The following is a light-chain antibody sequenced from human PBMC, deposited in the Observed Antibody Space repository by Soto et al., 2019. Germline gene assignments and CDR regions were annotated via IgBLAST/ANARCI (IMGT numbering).Light chain of an antibody. CDR1: RDITDD. CDR3: QKYNSAPWT. J-gene: IGKJ1*01. Sequence: DIQMTQSPSSLSASVGDRVTITCRASRDITDDLAWYQQKAGKVPKLLIYAASTLESGVPSRFTASGSGTDFTLTITGLQPEDFATYFCQKYNSAPWTFGQGTKVEF. V-gene: IGKV1-27*01. CDR2: AAS.